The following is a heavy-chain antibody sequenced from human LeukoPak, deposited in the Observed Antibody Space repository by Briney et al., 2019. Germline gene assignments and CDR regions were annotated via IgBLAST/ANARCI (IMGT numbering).Heavy chain of an antibody. D-gene: IGHD6-13*01. CDR3: ARVGSSSLVDY. J-gene: IGHJ4*02. Sequence: GGSLRLSCAASGFTFSSYAMHWVRQAPGKGLEWVAIISYDGSNKYYADSVKGRFTISRDNAKNSLYLQMNSLRAEDTAVYYCARVGSSSLVDYWGQGTLVTVSS. CDR1: GFTFSSYA. V-gene: IGHV3-30*03. CDR2: ISYDGSNK.